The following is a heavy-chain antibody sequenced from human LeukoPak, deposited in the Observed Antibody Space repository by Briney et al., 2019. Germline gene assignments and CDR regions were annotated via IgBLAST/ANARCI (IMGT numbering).Heavy chain of an antibody. CDR2: INHNAEMI. V-gene: IGHV3-11*01. CDR3: ARREKFYYDSAPGCYDY. J-gene: IGHJ4*02. CDR1: GFPFGDYV. D-gene: IGHD3-22*01. Sequence: GGSLRLSCEASGFPFGDYVMSWVRQAPGKGLEWIAYINHNAEMIFYPDFVKGRFTISRDNAKNSLYLQMNSLRAEDTAVYYCARREKFYYDSAPGCYDYWGQGTLVTVSS.